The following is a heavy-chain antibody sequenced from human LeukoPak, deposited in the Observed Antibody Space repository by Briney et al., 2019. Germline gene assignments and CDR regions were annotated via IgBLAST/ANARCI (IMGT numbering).Heavy chain of an antibody. D-gene: IGHD6-13*01. CDR1: GFTFTNYG. J-gene: IGHJ4*02. V-gene: IGHV1-18*01. CDR3: ARIAERQLAYYFEY. Sequence: GASVKVSCKASGFTFTNYGFTWVRQAPGQGLEWMGWISAYNGDTNYAQKLQGRVTMTTDTSTGTAYMELRSLRSDDTAVYYCARIAERQLAYYFEYWGQGTLVTVSS. CDR2: ISAYNGDT.